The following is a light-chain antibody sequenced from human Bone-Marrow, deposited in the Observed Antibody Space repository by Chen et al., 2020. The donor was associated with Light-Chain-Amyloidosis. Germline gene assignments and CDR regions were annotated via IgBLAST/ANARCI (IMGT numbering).Light chain of an antibody. CDR1: SGSIATNY. CDR2: EDD. V-gene: IGLV6-57*01. J-gene: IGLJ3*02. CDR3: QSYQGSSQGV. Sequence: NFMLTQPHSVSESPGTTVIISCTRSSGSIATNYVQWYQQRPGSSPTTVIYEDDQRPSGVPARFSGSIDRSSNSASLTISGLKTEDEADYYCQSYQGSSQGVFGGGTKMTVL.